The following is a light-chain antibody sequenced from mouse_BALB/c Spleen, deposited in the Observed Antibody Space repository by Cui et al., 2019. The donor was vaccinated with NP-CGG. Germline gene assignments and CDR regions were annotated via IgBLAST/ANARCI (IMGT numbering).Light chain of an antibody. CDR3: ALWYSNHWV. Sequence: FWTQESPPTTSPGETVTLTCRSSTGAVTTSNYANWVQEKPDHLFTGLIGGTNNRAPGVPARFSGSLIGDKAALTITGAQTEDEAIYFCALWYSNHWVFGGGTKLTVL. CDR2: GTN. J-gene: IGLJ1*01. CDR1: TGAVTTSNY. V-gene: IGLV1*01.